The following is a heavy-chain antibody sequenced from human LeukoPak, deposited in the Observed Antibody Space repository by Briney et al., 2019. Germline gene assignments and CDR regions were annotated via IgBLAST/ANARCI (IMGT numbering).Heavy chain of an antibody. D-gene: IGHD3-9*01. Sequence: SETPSLTCAVYGGSFSGYYWSWIRQPPGKGLEWIGSIYYSGSTYYNPSLKSRVTISVDTSKNQFSLKLSSVTAADTAVYYCARVGTGYYDILTGYYHFDYWGQGTLVTVSS. J-gene: IGHJ4*02. CDR2: IYYSGST. CDR3: ARVGTGYYDILTGYYHFDY. CDR1: GGSFSGYY. V-gene: IGHV4-34*01.